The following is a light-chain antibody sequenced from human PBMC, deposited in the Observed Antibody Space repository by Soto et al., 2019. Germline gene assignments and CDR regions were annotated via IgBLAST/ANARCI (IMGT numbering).Light chain of an antibody. V-gene: IGKV1-39*01. CDR1: QSISNY. CDR3: QQSYPTLALT. Sequence: DLQMTQSPSSLSASVGDKVTITCRASQSISNYVNWYQQKPGKAPKLLIYAASSLQSGVQSRVSGSRSGTDFTLTISSLQPEDFATYYCQQSYPTLALTFVGGTKVEIK. CDR2: AAS. J-gene: IGKJ4*01.